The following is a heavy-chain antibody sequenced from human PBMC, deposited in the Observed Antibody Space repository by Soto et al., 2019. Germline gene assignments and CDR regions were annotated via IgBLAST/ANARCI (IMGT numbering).Heavy chain of an antibody. J-gene: IGHJ4*02. V-gene: IGHV5-51*01. D-gene: IGHD6-13*01. CDR1: GYTFSNFW. CDR3: ARSPRSSPYFDY. CDR2: IYPGDHET. Sequence: GESLKISCRCSGYTFSNFWIAWVRHLPGKGLEWMGIIYPGDHETRYSPSFHGKVTISADKSINTAYLQWSSLEASDSTFYYCARSPRSSPYFDYWGQGALVTVSS.